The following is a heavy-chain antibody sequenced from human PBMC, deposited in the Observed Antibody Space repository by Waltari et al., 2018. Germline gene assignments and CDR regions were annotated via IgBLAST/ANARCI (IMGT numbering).Heavy chain of an antibody. CDR2: IYYSGST. CDR1: GGSISSSSYY. V-gene: IGHV4-39*07. D-gene: IGHD3-3*01. J-gene: IGHJ4*02. Sequence: QLQLQESGPGLVKPSETLSLTCTVSGGSISSSSYYWGWIRQPPGKGLEWIGSIYYSGSTYYNPSLKSRVTISVDTSKNQFSLKLSSVTAADTAVYYCARGGPYYDFWSGPSGNYFDYWGQGTLVTVSS. CDR3: ARGGPYYDFWSGPSGNYFDY.